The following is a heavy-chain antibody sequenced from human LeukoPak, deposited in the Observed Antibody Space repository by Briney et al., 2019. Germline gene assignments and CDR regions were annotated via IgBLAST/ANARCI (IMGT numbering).Heavy chain of an antibody. J-gene: IGHJ2*01. CDR3: AKYGDYWYFDL. Sequence: GGSLRLSCAASGFTFSSYWMHWVRHAPGKGLVWVSRINSDGSSTNYADSVKGRFTISRDNAKNTLYLQMNSLRAEDTAVYYCAKYGDYWYFDLWGRGTLVTVSS. V-gene: IGHV3-74*01. CDR1: GFTFSSYW. CDR2: INSDGSST. D-gene: IGHD4-17*01.